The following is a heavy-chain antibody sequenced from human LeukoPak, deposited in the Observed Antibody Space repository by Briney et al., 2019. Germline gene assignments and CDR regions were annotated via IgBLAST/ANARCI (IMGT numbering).Heavy chain of an antibody. CDR2: IYYSGST. D-gene: IGHD5-18*01. J-gene: IGHJ6*03. Sequence: PSETLSLTCTVSGGSISSSSYYWGWIRQPPGKGLEWIGSIYYSGSTYYNPSLKSRVTISVDTSKNQFSLKLSSVTAADTAVYYCARVRGYGYEYYYYHYYMDVWGKGTTVTVSS. CDR1: GGSISSSSYY. CDR3: ARVRGYGYEYYYYHYYMDV. V-gene: IGHV4-39*07.